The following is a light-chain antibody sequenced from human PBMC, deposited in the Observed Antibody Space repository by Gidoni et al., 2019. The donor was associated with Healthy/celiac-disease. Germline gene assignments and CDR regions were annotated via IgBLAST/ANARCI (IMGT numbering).Light chain of an antibody. Sequence: SYGLTQPPPVSFSPGQTASITCSGDKLGDKYACWYQQKPGQFPVLVIYQDSKRPSGIPERFSGSNSGNTATLTISGTQAMDEADYYCQAWDSSTVVFGGGTKLTVL. V-gene: IGLV3-1*01. CDR1: KLGDKY. CDR3: QAWDSSTVV. J-gene: IGLJ2*01. CDR2: QDS.